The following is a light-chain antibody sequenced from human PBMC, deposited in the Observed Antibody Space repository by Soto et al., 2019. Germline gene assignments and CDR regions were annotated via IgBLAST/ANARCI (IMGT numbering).Light chain of an antibody. Sequence: EIVMTQTPSSLSVTPGQPASISCKSSQSLLYSDGRTYLYWFLQRPGQPPQLMLYEVSNRFSGVPDRFSGSGSVTDFTLRISRVEADDVGVYYCMQSIHLPLSFGGGTAVEIK. J-gene: IGKJ4*01. CDR1: QSLLYSDGRTY. V-gene: IGKV2D-29*01. CDR2: EVS. CDR3: MQSIHLPLS.